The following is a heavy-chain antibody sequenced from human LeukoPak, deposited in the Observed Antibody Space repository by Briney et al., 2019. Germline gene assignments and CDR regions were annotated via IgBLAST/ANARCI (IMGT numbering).Heavy chain of an antibody. Sequence: PGGSLRLSCAASEFTFSSYSMNWVRQAPGKGLEWVSTISGSSSGTYYADSVKGRFTVSRDNSKNTLYLQMNSLRAEDTAVYYCAKTHDSSGYDYWGQGTLVTVSS. V-gene: IGHV3-23*01. CDR2: ISGSSSGT. CDR3: AKTHDSSGYDY. CDR1: EFTFSSYS. J-gene: IGHJ4*02. D-gene: IGHD3-22*01.